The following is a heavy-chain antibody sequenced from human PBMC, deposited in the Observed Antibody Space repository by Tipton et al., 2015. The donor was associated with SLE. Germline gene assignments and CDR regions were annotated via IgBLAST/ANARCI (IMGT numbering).Heavy chain of an antibody. J-gene: IGHJ6*02. D-gene: IGHD4-11*01. CDR1: GGSFSGSY. CDR3: ARGPDYSNYYFYRMDV. Sequence: TLSLTCAVYGGSFSGSYWSWIRQSPGKGLEWIGEVFPGGPTNYNPSLKSRITISLDNSKNQFSLRLNSLTAADTAVYYCARGPDYSNYYFYRMDVWGQGTTVTVSS. V-gene: IGHV4-34*12. CDR2: VFPGGPT.